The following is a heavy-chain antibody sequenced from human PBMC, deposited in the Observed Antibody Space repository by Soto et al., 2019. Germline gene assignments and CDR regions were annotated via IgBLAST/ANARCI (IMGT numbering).Heavy chain of an antibody. CDR1: GFTFSSFA. D-gene: IGHD5-18*01. Sequence: TGGSLRLSCAASGFTFSSFALSWVRQAPGKGLEWVSAISGSGDGTDYADSVKGRFTISRDNSKNTLYLQMNSLRAEGTAVYYCAGPGYSSQDYWGQGAMVTVS. V-gene: IGHV3-23*01. CDR2: ISGSGDGT. J-gene: IGHJ4*02. CDR3: AGPGYSSQDY.